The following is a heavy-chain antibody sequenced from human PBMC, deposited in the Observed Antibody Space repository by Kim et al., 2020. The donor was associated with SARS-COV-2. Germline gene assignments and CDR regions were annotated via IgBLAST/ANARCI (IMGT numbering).Heavy chain of an antibody. J-gene: IGHJ5*02. V-gene: IGHV4-34*01. Sequence: NPTLKSRVTISVDTSKNQFSLKLSSVTAADTAVYYCAREWIQLWLHWFDPWGQGTLVTVSS. CDR3: AREWIQLWLHWFDP. D-gene: IGHD5-18*01.